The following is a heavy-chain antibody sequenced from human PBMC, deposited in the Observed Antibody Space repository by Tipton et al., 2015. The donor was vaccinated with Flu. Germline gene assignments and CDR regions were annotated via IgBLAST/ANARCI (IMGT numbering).Heavy chain of an antibody. CDR2: ISAYNGNT. V-gene: IGHV1-18*01. D-gene: IGHD4-17*01. CDR3: ARPPQRDDYGPPGPEYYFGH. CDR1: GYTFTSYG. Sequence: QLVQSGAEVKKPGASVKVSCKASGYTFTSYGISWVRQAPGQGLEWMGWISAYNGNTNYAQKLQGRVTMTTDTSTSTAYMELRSLRTDDTAVYYCARPPQRDDYGPPGPEYYFGHRGQGTLVPVSS. J-gene: IGHJ4*02.